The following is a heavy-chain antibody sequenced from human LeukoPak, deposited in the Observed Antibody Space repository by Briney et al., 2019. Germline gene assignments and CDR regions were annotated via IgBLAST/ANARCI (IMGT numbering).Heavy chain of an antibody. J-gene: IGHJ4*02. Sequence: GGSLRLSCEASGFTFSTYWMTWVRQAPGKGLEWVANIKEDGSEKSYVDSVKGRFTISKDNAKNSLYLQMNSLRAEDTAVYYCARIHSGSYYMGFDYWGQGALVIVSS. D-gene: IGHD1-26*01. V-gene: IGHV3-7*01. CDR1: GFTFSTYW. CDR2: IKEDGSEK. CDR3: ARIHSGSYYMGFDY.